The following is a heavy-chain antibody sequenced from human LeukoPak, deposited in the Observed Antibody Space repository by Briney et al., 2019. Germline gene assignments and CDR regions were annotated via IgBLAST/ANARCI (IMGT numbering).Heavy chain of an antibody. CDR1: GFTFSDYY. D-gene: IGHD6-13*01. J-gene: IGHJ4*02. V-gene: IGHV3-11*03. CDR2: ISSSSRYT. Sequence: GGSLRLSCAASGFTFSDYYVSWIRQAPGKGLEWISFISSSSRYTNYAHSVKGRFTISRDNAKNSLYLHMNSLRAEDTAVYYCASRSSSGSFDHWGQGTVVTVSS. CDR3: ASRSSSGSFDH.